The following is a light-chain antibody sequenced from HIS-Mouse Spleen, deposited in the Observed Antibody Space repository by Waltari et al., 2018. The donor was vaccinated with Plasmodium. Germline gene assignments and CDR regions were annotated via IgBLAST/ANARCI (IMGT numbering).Light chain of an antibody. Sequence: AIRMTQSPSSLSASTGDRVTITWRASQGISSSLAWYQQKPGKAPKLLIYAASTLQSGVPSRFSGSGSGTDFTLTISCLQSEDFATYYCQQYYSYPLTFGGGTKVEIK. V-gene: IGKV1-8*01. J-gene: IGKJ4*01. CDR3: QQYYSYPLT. CDR2: AAS. CDR1: QGISSS.